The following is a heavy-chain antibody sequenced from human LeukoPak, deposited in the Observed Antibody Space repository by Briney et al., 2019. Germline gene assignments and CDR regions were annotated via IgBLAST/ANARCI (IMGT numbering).Heavy chain of an antibody. Sequence: GGSLRLSCAASGFTVSSNYMSWVRQAPGKGLEWVSVIYSGGSTYYADSVKGRFTISRDNSKNTLYLQMNSLRAEDTAVYYCASSPPRGYYDSSGYYELLFDYWGQGTLVTVSS. D-gene: IGHD3-22*01. CDR3: ASSPPRGYYDSSGYYELLFDY. CDR2: IYSGGST. J-gene: IGHJ4*02. V-gene: IGHV3-53*01. CDR1: GFTVSSNY.